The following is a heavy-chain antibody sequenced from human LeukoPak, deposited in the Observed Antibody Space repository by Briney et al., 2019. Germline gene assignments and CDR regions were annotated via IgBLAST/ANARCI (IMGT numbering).Heavy chain of an antibody. D-gene: IGHD4-11*01. CDR3: AKALSSTALNGMDV. CDR1: GFTFANYA. Sequence: GGSLRLPCAASGFTFANYAMTWVRQAPGKGLEWVTAISGSGGSTYYADSVKGRFTISRDNSKNTLYLQMYSLRAEDTALYHCAKALSSTALNGMDVWGQGTTVTVSS. V-gene: IGHV3-23*01. CDR2: ISGSGGST. J-gene: IGHJ6*02.